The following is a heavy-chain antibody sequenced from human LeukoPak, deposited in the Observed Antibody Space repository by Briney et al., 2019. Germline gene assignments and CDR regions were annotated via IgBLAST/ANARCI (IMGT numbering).Heavy chain of an antibody. J-gene: IGHJ4*02. CDR1: GGSISSYY. CDR2: ISASGNT. Sequence: SETLSLTCTVSGGSISSYYWTWVRQSAGKGLEWIGRISASGNTNYNPSLKSRVTMSVDTSTNQFSLKLTSMTAADTAVYYCAGEGRSSTPGYWGQGTLVTVSS. V-gene: IGHV4-4*07. CDR3: AGEGRSSTPGY. D-gene: IGHD2-15*01.